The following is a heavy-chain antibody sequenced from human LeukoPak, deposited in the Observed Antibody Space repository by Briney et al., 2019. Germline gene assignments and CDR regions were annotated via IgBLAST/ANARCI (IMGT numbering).Heavy chain of an antibody. Sequence: SETLSLTCTVSGGSISSSSYYWGWIRQPPGKGLEWIGSIYYSGSTYYNPSLKSRVTISVDTSKNQFSLKLSSVTAADTAVYYCARHLSGGWYKFDYWGQGTLATVSS. D-gene: IGHD6-19*01. CDR1: GGSISSSSYY. V-gene: IGHV4-39*01. CDR3: ARHLSGGWYKFDY. CDR2: IYYSGST. J-gene: IGHJ4*02.